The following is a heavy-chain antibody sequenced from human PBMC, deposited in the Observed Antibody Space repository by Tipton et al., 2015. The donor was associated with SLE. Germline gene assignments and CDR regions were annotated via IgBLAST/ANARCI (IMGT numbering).Heavy chain of an antibody. V-gene: IGHV3-30*02. D-gene: IGHD5-12*01. CDR1: GFTFSSYG. J-gene: IGHJ3*02. CDR2: IRYDGSNK. CDR3: AKGSGYHPNGAFDI. Sequence: SLRLSCAASGFTFSSYGMHWVRQAPGKGLEWVAFIRYDGSNKYYADSVKGRFTISRDNAKNSLYLQMNSLRAEDTALYYCAKGSGYHPNGAFDIWGQGTMVTVSS.